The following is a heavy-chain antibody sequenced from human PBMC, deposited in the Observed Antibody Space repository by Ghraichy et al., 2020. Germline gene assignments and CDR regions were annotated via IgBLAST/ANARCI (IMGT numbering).Heavy chain of an antibody. V-gene: IGHV1-2*02. CDR3: ARDGSGSYSLTSILYV. Sequence: ASVKVSCKASGYTFTGYYMHWVRQAPGQGLEWMGWINPNSGGTNYAQKFQGRVTMTRDTSISTAYMELSRLRSDDTAVYYCARDGSGSYSLTSILYVWGQGTTVTVSS. CDR2: INPNSGGT. J-gene: IGHJ6*02. CDR1: GYTFTGYY. D-gene: IGHD3-10*01.